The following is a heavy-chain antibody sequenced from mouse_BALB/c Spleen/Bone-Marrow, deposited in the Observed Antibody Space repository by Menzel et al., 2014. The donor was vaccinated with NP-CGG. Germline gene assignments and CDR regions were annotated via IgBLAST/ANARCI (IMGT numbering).Heavy chain of an antibody. CDR1: GFTFTDYY. CDR3: ARDKRRVFFDY. V-gene: IGHV7-3*02. CDR2: IRNKANGYTT. Sequence: EVMLVESGGGLVQPGGSLRLSCATSGFTFTDYYMNWVRQPPGKALEWLGFIRNKANGYTTEYSASVKSRFTISRDNSQDILYLQMNTLRADDSATYYCARDKRRVFFDYWGQGTTLTVSP. J-gene: IGHJ2*01.